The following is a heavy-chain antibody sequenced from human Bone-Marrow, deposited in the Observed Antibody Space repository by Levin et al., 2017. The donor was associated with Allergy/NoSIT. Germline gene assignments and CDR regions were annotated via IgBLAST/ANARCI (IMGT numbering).Heavy chain of an antibody. CDR2: LDGSSGKT. Sequence: GESLKISCTISGFIFADYAMNWVRQAPGRGLEWVSSLDGSSGKTHYADVVKGRFTISREYSKNTLFLQMNSLRVEDTARYYCAKAGTTVMLNYSYLDVWGEGTAVTVSS. CDR1: GFIFADYA. J-gene: IGHJ6*03. V-gene: IGHV3-23*01. CDR3: AKAGTTVMLNYSYLDV. D-gene: IGHD4-17*01.